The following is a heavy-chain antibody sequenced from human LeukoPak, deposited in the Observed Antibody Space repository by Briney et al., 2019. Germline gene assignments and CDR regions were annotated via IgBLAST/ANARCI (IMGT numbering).Heavy chain of an antibody. D-gene: IGHD2-2*02. Sequence: PSETLSLTCTVSGGSISSSSYYWGWIRQPPGKGLEWIGSIYYSGSTYYNPSLKSRVTISVDTSKNQFSLKLSSVTAADTAVYYCAKDPQRCSSTSCYIAGWFDPWGQGTLVTVSS. CDR2: IYYSGST. CDR1: GGSISSSSYY. CDR3: AKDPQRCSSTSCYIAGWFDP. J-gene: IGHJ5*02. V-gene: IGHV4-39*02.